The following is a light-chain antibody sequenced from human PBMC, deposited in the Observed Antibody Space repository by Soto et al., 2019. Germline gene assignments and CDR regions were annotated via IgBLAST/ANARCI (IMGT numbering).Light chain of an antibody. CDR3: KHYGGMWT. V-gene: IGKV1-5*01. Sequence: DIQMTQSPSTLSASVGYRVTITCRASQSISNRLAWYQQKPGKAPKVLIYDASSLESGVPSRFSGSGSGTEFILTISSLQPDDFATYCCKHYGGMWTVGQGTKVAI. CDR1: QSISNR. J-gene: IGKJ1*01. CDR2: DAS.